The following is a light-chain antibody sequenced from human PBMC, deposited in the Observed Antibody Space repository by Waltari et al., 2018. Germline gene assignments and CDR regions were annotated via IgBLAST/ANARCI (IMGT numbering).Light chain of an antibody. CDR2: SNN. J-gene: IGLJ1*01. Sequence: QSVLTQPPSASGTPGPRVNISCSGSSSNIGSNTVNWYQQLPGTAPKLLIYSNNQRPSVVPDRFSGSKSGTSASLAISGLQSEDEADYYCAAWDDSLNGYVFGTGTKVTVL. CDR1: SSNIGSNT. V-gene: IGLV1-44*01. CDR3: AAWDDSLNGYV.